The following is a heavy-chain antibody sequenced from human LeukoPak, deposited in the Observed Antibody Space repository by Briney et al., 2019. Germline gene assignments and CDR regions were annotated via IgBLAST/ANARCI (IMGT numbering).Heavy chain of an antibody. CDR1: GGSFSGYC. Sequence: SETLSLTCAVYGGSFSGYCWSWIRQPPGKGLEWIGEINHSGSTNYNPSLKSRVTISVDTSKNQFSLKLSSVTAADTAVYYCARDDRAPGYGWFDPWGQGTLVTVSS. CDR3: ARDDRAPGYGWFDP. D-gene: IGHD5-12*01. CDR2: INHSGST. V-gene: IGHV4-34*01. J-gene: IGHJ5*02.